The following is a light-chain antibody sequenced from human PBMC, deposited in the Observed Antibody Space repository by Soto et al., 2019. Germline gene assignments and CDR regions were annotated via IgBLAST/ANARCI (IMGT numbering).Light chain of an antibody. CDR1: QSVRSN. CDR2: DAS. Sequence: EIVMTQSPATLSVSPGERATLSCRASQSVRSNLAWYQQKPGQAPRLLIYDASIMATGIPTRFSGGGSGTDFTLTISSLQSEDFALYFCQQYSDWLRTFGQGTKVEVK. J-gene: IGKJ1*01. CDR3: QQYSDWLRT. V-gene: IGKV3D-15*01.